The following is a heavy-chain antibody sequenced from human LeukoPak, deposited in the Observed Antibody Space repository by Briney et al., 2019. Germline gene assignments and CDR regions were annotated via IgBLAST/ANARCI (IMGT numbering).Heavy chain of an antibody. V-gene: IGHV3-7*01. CDR2: IKQDGSEK. CDR1: GFTFSSYW. D-gene: IGHD4-17*01. J-gene: IGHJ4*02. Sequence: GGSLRLSCAASGFTFSSYWMSWVRQAPGKGLEWVANIKQDGSEKYYVDSVKGRFTISRDNAKNSLYLQMNSLRAEDTAVYYCARDKYGNYVGGKDYWGQGTLVTVSS. CDR3: ARDKYGNYVGGKDY.